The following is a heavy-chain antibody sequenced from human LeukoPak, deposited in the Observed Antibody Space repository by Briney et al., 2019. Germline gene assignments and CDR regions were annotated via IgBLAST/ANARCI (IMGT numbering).Heavy chain of an antibody. CDR2: INPNSGGT. V-gene: IGHV1-2*02. D-gene: IGHD4-17*01. J-gene: IGHJ6*03. CDR1: GYTFTGYY. Sequence: ASVKVSCKASGYTFTGYYMHWVRQAPGQGLEWMGWINPNSGGTNYAQKFQGRVTMTRDTSISTAYMELSRLRSDDTAVYYCARDSGGYGDYGEVFLFYYMDVWGKGTTVTVSS. CDR3: ARDSGGYGDYGEVFLFYYMDV.